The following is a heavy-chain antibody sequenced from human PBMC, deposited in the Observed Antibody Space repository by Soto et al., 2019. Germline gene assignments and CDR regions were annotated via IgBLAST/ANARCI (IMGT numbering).Heavy chain of an antibody. V-gene: IGHV3-30*18. J-gene: IGHJ6*02. CDR2: MSYDGSKI. CDR1: GFAFDTYG. CDR3: AKDRDPYYYYYLMDV. Sequence: LRLSCEASGFAFDTYGMHWIRQGAGQGLEWVATMSYDGSKIYYRDSVRGRFSISRDDSKRTLYLQMNSLRAEDTAVYYCAKDRDPYYYYYLMDVWGQGTTVTVSS.